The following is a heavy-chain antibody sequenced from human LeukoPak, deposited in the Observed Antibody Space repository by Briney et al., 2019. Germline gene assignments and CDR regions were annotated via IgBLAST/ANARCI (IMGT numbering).Heavy chain of an antibody. CDR3: TKELHVAVAVADYYYFYMDA. Sequence: GGSLRLSCAASEFAFSSFAMGWVRKSPGKGLEWLSTINGGGNTTFYSDSVRGRFTISRDNSKNTLYLHMDSLRPDDTAIYYCTKELHVAVAVADYYYFYMDAWGRGTAVTVSS. CDR1: EFAFSSFA. D-gene: IGHD6-19*01. V-gene: IGHV3-23*01. CDR2: INGGGNTT. J-gene: IGHJ6*03.